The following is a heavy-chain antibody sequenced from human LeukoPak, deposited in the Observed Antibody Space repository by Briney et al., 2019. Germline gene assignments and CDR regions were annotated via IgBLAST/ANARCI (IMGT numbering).Heavy chain of an antibody. D-gene: IGHD4-17*01. CDR3: ATDRGSGFDNGDSTTPQY. J-gene: IGHJ4*02. V-gene: IGHV1-2*02. CDR2: INPNSGGT. Sequence: ASVKVSCEASGDTFTVYYISWVRQAPGQGLEWMGWINPNSGGTNYAQKFQGRVTMTSDTSTSTAYMELSRLRSDDTAVYYCATDRGSGFDNGDSTTPQYWGQGTLVTVSS. CDR1: GDTFTVYY.